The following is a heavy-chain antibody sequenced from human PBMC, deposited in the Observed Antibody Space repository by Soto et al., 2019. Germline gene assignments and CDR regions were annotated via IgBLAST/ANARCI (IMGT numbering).Heavy chain of an antibody. CDR3: ATGGRGYSYAPRFYFEY. V-gene: IGHV1-69*01. CDR2: ILPIFGRT. D-gene: IGHD5-18*01. CDR1: GAIFSSNA. Sequence: QVQLVQSGAEVKKPGSSVKVTCTASGAIFSSNAISWVRQAPGQGLEWMGGILPIFGRTNYAQKFQGRVTITADESTRTAYMALSSLKSEDTAVYYCATGGRGYSYAPRFYFEYWGQGTLVTVSS. J-gene: IGHJ4*02.